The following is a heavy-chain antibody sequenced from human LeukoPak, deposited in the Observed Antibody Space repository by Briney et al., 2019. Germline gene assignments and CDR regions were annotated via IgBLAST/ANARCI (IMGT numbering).Heavy chain of an antibody. D-gene: IGHD3-10*01. J-gene: IGHJ6*03. CDR3: ARDIGLRYYYGSGSLRAWPRVGPSELDYYYYMDV. Sequence: GASVKVSCKASGYTFTSYGISWVRQAPGQGLEWMGWISAYNGNTNYAQKLQGRVTMTTDTSTSTAYMELRSLRSDDTAVYYCARDIGLRYYYGSGSLRAWPRVGPSELDYYYYMDVWGKGTTVTVSS. CDR2: ISAYNGNT. V-gene: IGHV1-18*01. CDR1: GYTFTSYG.